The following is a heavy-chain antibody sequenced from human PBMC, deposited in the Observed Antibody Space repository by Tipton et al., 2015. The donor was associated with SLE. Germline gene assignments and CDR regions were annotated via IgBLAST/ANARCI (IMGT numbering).Heavy chain of an antibody. CDR1: GYTFTSYG. CDR3: AREGDSYCSSTSCYKGDAFDI. D-gene: IGHD2-2*01. V-gene: IGHV1-18*01. J-gene: IGHJ3*02. Sequence: QLVQSVAEVKKPGASVKVSCKASGYTFTSYGISWVRQAPGQGLEWMGWISAYNGNTNYAQKLQGRVTMTTDTSTSTAYMELRSLRSDDTAVYYCAREGDSYCSSTSCYKGDAFDIWGQGTMVTVSS. CDR2: ISAYNGNT.